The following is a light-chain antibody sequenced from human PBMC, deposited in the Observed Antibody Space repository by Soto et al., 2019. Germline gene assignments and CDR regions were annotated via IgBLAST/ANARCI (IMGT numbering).Light chain of an antibody. CDR3: QQYYDWPIT. V-gene: IGKV3-15*01. J-gene: IGKJ5*01. CDR1: QSISTN. CDR2: GAS. Sequence: EVVMTQSPATLSVSPGERATLSCRASQSISTNLAWYHQKPGQAPRLLIYGASTRATGIPARFSGSGSGTEFTLTISSLQSEDFAVYYCQQYYDWPITFGQGTRLE.